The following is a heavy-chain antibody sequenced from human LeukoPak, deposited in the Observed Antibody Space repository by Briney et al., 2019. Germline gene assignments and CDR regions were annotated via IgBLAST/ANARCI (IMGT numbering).Heavy chain of an antibody. V-gene: IGHV3-21*01. CDR3: ARWGSPFDI. J-gene: IGHJ3*02. D-gene: IGHD3-16*01. CDR2: ISSSSSYI. CDR1: GFTFSTYN. Sequence: GGSLRLSCAASGFTFSTYNMNWVRQAPGKGLEWVSIISSSSSYIDYADSVKGRFTISRDNAKNSLYLQMNSLRAEDTAIYYCARWGSPFDIWGQGTMVTVSS.